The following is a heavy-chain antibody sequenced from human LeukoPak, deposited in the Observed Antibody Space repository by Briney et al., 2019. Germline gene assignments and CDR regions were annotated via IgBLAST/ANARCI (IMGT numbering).Heavy chain of an antibody. Sequence: GASVKVSCKASGYTFTSYGISWVRQAPGQGLEWMGWISAYNGNTNYAQELQGRVTMTTDTSTSTAYMELRSLRSDDTAVYYCASGLHYYGSGTSQDAFDIWGQGTMVTVSS. CDR1: GYTFTSYG. CDR2: ISAYNGNT. J-gene: IGHJ3*02. D-gene: IGHD3-10*01. CDR3: ASGLHYYGSGTSQDAFDI. V-gene: IGHV1-18*01.